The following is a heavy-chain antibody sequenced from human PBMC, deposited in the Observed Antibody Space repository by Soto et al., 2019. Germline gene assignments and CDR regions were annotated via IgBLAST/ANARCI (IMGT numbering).Heavy chain of an antibody. CDR1: GFTFSNYW. Sequence: EVQLVESGGGLVQPGGSLRLSCAASGFTFSNYWMSWVRQAPGKGLEWVANMRQDGSERYYVDSVKGRFTISRDNAKNSLYLQMNSLRAEDTAVYYCARDQQLAPYDYYYMDVWGKGTAVTVSS. V-gene: IGHV3-7*01. CDR3: ARDQQLAPYDYYYMDV. CDR2: MRQDGSER. J-gene: IGHJ6*03. D-gene: IGHD1-1*01.